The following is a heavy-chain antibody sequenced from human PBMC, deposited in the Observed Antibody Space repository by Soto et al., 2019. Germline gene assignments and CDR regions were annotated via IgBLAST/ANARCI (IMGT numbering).Heavy chain of an antibody. CDR1: GFTFSSYT. CDR3: AKPPDYNWNDY. CDR2: VSGSGGGT. J-gene: IGHJ4*02. Sequence: GGSLRLSCAASGFTFSSYTMSWVRQAPGKGLEWISAVSGSGGGTYYADSVKGRFTISRDNSKDTLYLQMNNLRAEDTAVYYCAKPPDYNWNDYWGQGTLVTVS. D-gene: IGHD1-20*01. V-gene: IGHV3-23*01.